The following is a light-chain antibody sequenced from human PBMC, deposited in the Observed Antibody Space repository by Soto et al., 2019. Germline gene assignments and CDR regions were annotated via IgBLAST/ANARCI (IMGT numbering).Light chain of an antibody. CDR2: DNS. Sequence: QSVLTQPPSVSGAPGQRVTISCTGSSSNIGAGYGVHWYQQLPGTAPKLLIYDNSNRPSGVPDRFSGSKSGTSASLAITGLQAEDEAEYYCQSYDSSLGARVFGTGTKLTVL. V-gene: IGLV1-40*01. CDR1: SSNIGAGYG. CDR3: QSYDSSLGARV. J-gene: IGLJ1*01.